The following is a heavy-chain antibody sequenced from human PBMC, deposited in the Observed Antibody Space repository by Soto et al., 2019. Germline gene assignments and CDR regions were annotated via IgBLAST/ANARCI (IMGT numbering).Heavy chain of an antibody. CDR2: ISGSGGST. J-gene: IGHJ4*02. D-gene: IGHD4-17*01. CDR3: AKDTWGKVAFPLPGDYVRAVDY. V-gene: IGHV3-23*01. CDR1: GFTFSSYA. Sequence: EVQLLESGGGLVQPGGSLRLSCAASGFTFSSYAMSWVRQAPGKGLEWVSAISGSGGSTYYADSVKGRFTISRDNSKNTLYLQMNSLRAEDTAVYYCAKDTWGKVAFPLPGDYVRAVDYWGQGTLVTASS.